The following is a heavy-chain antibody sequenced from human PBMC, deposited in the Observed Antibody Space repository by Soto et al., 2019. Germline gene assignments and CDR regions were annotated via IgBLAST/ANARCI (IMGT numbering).Heavy chain of an antibody. CDR3: AREGYLHWFDP. J-gene: IGHJ5*02. CDR2: IYYSGST. V-gene: IGHV4-30-4*01. CDR1: VGSISSGDYY. D-gene: IGHD5-18*01. Sequence: SETLSLTCAVSVGSISSGDYYWSWIRQPPGKGLEWIGYIYYSGSTYYNPSLKSRVTISVDTSKNQFSLKLSSVTAEDTAVYYCAREGYLHWFDPWGQGTLVTVSA.